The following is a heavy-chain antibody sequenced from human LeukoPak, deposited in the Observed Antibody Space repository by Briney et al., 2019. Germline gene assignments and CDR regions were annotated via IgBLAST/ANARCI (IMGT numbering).Heavy chain of an antibody. Sequence: GGSLRLSCAASGFTFSSYSMNWVRQAPGKGLEWVSYISSGSSSIYYADSVEGRFTISRDNAKNSLYLQMSSLRAKDTAVYYCARDTNWNDFDYWGQGTLVTVSS. CDR3: ARDTNWNDFDY. D-gene: IGHD1-1*01. V-gene: IGHV3-48*01. CDR2: ISSGSSSI. J-gene: IGHJ4*02. CDR1: GFTFSSYS.